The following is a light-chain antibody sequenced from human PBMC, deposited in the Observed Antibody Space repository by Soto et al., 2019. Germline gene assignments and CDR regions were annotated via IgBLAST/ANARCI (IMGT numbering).Light chain of an antibody. J-gene: IGKJ4*01. CDR2: GAS. V-gene: IGKV1-39*01. Sequence: DIQMTQSPSSLSASIGDRVTITCRASQYIATYISWFQQKPGKAPALLISGASTLQNGVTSRFRWSASGTDFTLNLSRLQSEYFANYYCQQTFSTPLTFGGGTKVEL. CDR1: QYIATY. CDR3: QQTFSTPLT.